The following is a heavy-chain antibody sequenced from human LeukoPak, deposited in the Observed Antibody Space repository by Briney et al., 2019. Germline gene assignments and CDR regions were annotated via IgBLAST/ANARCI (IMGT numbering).Heavy chain of an antibody. CDR2: IYTSGST. V-gene: IGHV4-61*02. D-gene: IGHD3-10*01. CDR1: GGSISSGSYY. CDR3: ARVYYGSGSYDYFDY. J-gene: IGHJ4*02. Sequence: SQTLSLTCTVSGGSISSGSYYWSWIRQPAGKGLEWIGRIYTSGSTNYNPSLKSRVTMSVDTSNKPFSLQLSSVTAADTAMYYCARVYYGSGSYDYFDYWGQGTLVTVSS.